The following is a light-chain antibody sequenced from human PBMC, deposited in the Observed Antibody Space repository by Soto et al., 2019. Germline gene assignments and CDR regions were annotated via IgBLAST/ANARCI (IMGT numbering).Light chain of an antibody. J-gene: IGLJ3*02. Sequence: QSVVTQPPSASGTPGQGVTLSCSGSDSNIGSNTVNWYQQLPGTAPKLLIFNNNQRPSGVPDRISGSKSGTSASLAISGLHSEDEADYYCAAWDDSLNGGVFGGGTKLTVL. V-gene: IGLV1-44*01. CDR1: DSNIGSNT. CDR3: AAWDDSLNGGV. CDR2: NNN.